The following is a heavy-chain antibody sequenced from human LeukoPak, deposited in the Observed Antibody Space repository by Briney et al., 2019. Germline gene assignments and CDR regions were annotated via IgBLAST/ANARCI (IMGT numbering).Heavy chain of an antibody. J-gene: IGHJ3*02. V-gene: IGHV4-34*01. CDR2: INHSGST. CDR3: AVVYYDFWSGSNHAFDI. D-gene: IGHD3-3*01. Sequence: SETLSLTCAVYGVSFSGYYWSWLRQPPGKGLEWIGEINHSGSTNYNPSLKSRVTISVDTSKNQFSLKLSSVTAADTAVYYCAVVYYDFWSGSNHAFDIWGQGTMVTVSS. CDR1: GVSFSGYY.